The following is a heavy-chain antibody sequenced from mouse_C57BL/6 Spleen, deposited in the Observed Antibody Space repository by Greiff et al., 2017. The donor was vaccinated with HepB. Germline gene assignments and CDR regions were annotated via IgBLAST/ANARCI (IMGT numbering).Heavy chain of an antibody. J-gene: IGHJ3*01. CDR3: TRGEYDYGFAY. CDR1: GFTFSDYY. D-gene: IGHD2-4*01. Sequence: EVQLVESEGGLVQPGSSMKLSCTASGFTFSDYYMAWVRQLPEKGLEWVANINYDGSSTYYLDSLKSRFIISRDNAKNILYLQMSSLKSEDTASYYCTRGEYDYGFAYWGQGTLVTVSA. V-gene: IGHV5-16*01. CDR2: INYDGSST.